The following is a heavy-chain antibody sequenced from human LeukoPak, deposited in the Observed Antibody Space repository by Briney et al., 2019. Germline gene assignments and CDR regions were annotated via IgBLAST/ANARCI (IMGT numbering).Heavy chain of an antibody. CDR1: GGSISSSNW. D-gene: IGHD6-13*01. J-gene: IGHJ4*02. CDR2: IYHSGST. V-gene: IGHV4-4*02. CDR3: ARRSWYLDY. Sequence: PSETLSLTCAVSGGSISSSNWWSWVRQPPGKGLEWIGEIYHSGSTNYNPSLKSRVTISVDTSKNQFSLNLNSVTAADTAVYYCARRSWYLDYWGQGTLVTVSS.